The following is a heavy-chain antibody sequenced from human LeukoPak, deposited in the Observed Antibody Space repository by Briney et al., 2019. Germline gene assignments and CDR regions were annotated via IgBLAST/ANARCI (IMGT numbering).Heavy chain of an antibody. CDR2: SGTSDTNT. CDR3: TRGGLVSDY. D-gene: IGHD2-8*02. V-gene: IGHV1-18*01. J-gene: IGHJ4*02. Sequence: ASVKVSCKTSGYTFQNFGITWVRQAPGRGLEWMGWSGTSDTNTNYAQKFQGRVTMTTDTSTTTGYMELRGLRSDDTAVYYCTRGGLVSDYWGQGTLVTVSS. CDR1: GYTFQNFG.